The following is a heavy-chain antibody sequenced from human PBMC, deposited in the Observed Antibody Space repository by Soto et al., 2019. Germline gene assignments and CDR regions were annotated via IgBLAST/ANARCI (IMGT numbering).Heavy chain of an antibody. CDR1: GFTFDTYV. Sequence: GGSLRLSCAASGFTFDTYVMHWVRQAPGRGLGWVALIWYDGSNKYYGDSVKGRFTISRDNSKNTLYLQMNSLRAEDTAVYYCARGARDFDYWGQGTLVTVSS. J-gene: IGHJ4*02. CDR2: IWYDGSNK. D-gene: IGHD3-16*01. CDR3: ARGARDFDY. V-gene: IGHV3-33*01.